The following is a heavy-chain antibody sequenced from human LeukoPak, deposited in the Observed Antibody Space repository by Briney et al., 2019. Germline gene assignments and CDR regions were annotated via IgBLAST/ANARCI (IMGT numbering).Heavy chain of an antibody. V-gene: IGHV3-72*01. Sequence: PGGSLRLSCVASGFIFSDYYMDWVRQAPGKGLEGVGRSRNKANSYTTEYAAAVKGRFSISRDDSDNPLNLQMSSLKTEDTAVYYCVRDHSDGTDYYFAYCGQGTLVTVSS. CDR1: GFIFSDYY. J-gene: IGHJ4*02. CDR3: VRDHSDGTDYYFAY. CDR2: SRNKANSYTT. D-gene: IGHD3-22*01.